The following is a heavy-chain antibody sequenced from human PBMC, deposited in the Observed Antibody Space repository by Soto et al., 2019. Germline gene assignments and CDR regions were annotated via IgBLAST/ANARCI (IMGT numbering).Heavy chain of an antibody. Sequence: QVQLVQSGAEVKKPGASVKVSCKASGYTFTSYYIHWVRQAPGQGLEWMGIINPSGGSTTYAQKFQGRVTXTXXXSXRTVYMELSSLRSEDTAVYYCARRGACISTSCSLDYWGQGTLVTVSS. J-gene: IGHJ4*02. CDR2: INPSGGST. CDR3: ARRGACISTSCSLDY. CDR1: GYTFTSYY. V-gene: IGHV1-46*01. D-gene: IGHD2-2*01.